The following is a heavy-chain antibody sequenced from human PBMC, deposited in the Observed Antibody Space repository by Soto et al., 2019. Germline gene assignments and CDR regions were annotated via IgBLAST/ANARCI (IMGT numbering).Heavy chain of an antibody. CDR1: GDSINSSHW. Sequence: PSETLSLTCAVSGDSINSSHWWNWVRQPPGKGLEWIGQISHSGNANYNPSLTSRVTISVDKSKNHFSLKLTSVTAADTAVYYCARDSPTLNYHGMDVWGQGTTVTVSS. CDR2: ISHSGNA. J-gene: IGHJ6*02. CDR3: ARDSPTLNYHGMDV. V-gene: IGHV4-4*02. D-gene: IGHD3-16*01.